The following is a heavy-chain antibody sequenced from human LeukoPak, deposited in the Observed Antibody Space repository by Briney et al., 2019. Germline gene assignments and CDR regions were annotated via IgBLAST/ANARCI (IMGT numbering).Heavy chain of an antibody. CDR3: AKESPYWDGVATKNYFDY. Sequence: PGGSLRLSCAASGFTFSSYAMSWVRQAPGKGLEWVSAISGSGGSTYYADSVKGRFTISRDNSKNTLYLQMNSLRAEDTAVYYCAKESPYWDGVATKNYFDYWGQGTLVTVSS. D-gene: IGHD4-17*01. V-gene: IGHV3-23*01. CDR1: GFTFSSYA. CDR2: ISGSGGST. J-gene: IGHJ4*02.